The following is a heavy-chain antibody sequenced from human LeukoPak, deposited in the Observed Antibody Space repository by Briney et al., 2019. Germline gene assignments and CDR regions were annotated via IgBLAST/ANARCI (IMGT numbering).Heavy chain of an antibody. Sequence: GGSLRLSCTGSGFTLSSYAMNWVRRAPGQGLEWVSSISSSSSDIYYTDSVKGRFTISRDNAKNSLYLQMNSLRAEDTALYYCAKLNRVAIIRGESGFDYWGQGTLVTVSS. V-gene: IGHV3-21*04. CDR1: GFTLSSYA. CDR3: AKLNRVAIIRGESGFDY. J-gene: IGHJ4*02. D-gene: IGHD3-10*01. CDR2: ISSSSSDI.